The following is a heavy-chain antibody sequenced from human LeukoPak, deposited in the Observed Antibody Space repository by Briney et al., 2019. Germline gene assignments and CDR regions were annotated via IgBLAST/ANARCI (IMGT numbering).Heavy chain of an antibody. CDR2: ISSNGGST. D-gene: IGHD6-13*01. CDR3: ARVFSSSWDYYFDY. CDR1: GFTFSSCA. J-gene: IGHJ4*02. V-gene: IGHV3-64*01. Sequence: PGGSLRLSCAASGFTFSSCAMHWVRQAPGKGLEYVSAISSNGGSTYYANSVKGRFTISRDNSKNTLYLQMGSLRAEDMAVYYCARVFSSSWDYYFDYWGQGTLVTVSS.